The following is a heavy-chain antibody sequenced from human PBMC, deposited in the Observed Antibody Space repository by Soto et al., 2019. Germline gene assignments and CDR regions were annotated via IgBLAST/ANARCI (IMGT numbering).Heavy chain of an antibody. CDR1: GGSISNYY. J-gene: IGHJ4*02. Sequence: SETLSLTCTVSGGSISNYYWNWIRQSPGKGLEWIGYIYSSGSTHYNPSLQNRVTISIDTSKNQVSLNVNSVTAADTAVYYCARDHPHSYGVYYFDYWGQGTPVTVS. D-gene: IGHD5-18*01. V-gene: IGHV4-59*01. CDR2: IYSSGST. CDR3: ARDHPHSYGVYYFDY.